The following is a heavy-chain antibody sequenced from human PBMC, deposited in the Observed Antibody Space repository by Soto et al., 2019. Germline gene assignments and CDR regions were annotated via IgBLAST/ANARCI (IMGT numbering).Heavy chain of an antibody. CDR3: AHRFDWYYFNY. Sequence: QITLKASGPTLVKPTQTLTLTCTFSGFSLSTTEVGVGWIRQPPGKALEWLALIYWDDDKRYSPSLKSRLTXTXXTSKNQVVLTMTNMDPVDTATYYCAHRFDWYYFNYWGQGALVTVSS. CDR1: GFSLSTTEVG. V-gene: IGHV2-5*02. D-gene: IGHD3-9*01. J-gene: IGHJ4*02. CDR2: IYWDDDK.